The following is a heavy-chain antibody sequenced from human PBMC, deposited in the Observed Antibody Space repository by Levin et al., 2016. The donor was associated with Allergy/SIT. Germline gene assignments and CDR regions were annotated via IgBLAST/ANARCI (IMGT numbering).Heavy chain of an antibody. D-gene: IGHD2-15*01. CDR2: IYYSGTT. J-gene: IGHJ3*02. CDR3: ARNGYCSGGSCYGSWGDAFDI. CDR1: GGSISSSSYY. V-gene: IGHV4-39*01. Sequence: SETLSLTCTVSGGSISSSSYYWGWIRQPPGKGLEWIGSIYYSGTTYYNPSLKSRLTISMDTSKNQFSLKLSSVTAADTAVYYCARNGYCSGGSCYGSWGDAFDIWGQGTMVTVSS.